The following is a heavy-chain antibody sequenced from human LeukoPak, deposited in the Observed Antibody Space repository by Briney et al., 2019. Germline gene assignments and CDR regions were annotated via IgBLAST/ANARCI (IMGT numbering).Heavy chain of an antibody. CDR1: GFTFSSYS. CDR2: IRNDGSNK. Sequence: GGFLRLSCAASGFTFSSYSMHWVRQAPGKGLEWVAFIRNDGSNKYYADSVKGRFTISRDNSKNTLYLQMNSLSAEDTAVYSCAKNNGGYDYYYYMDVWGKGTTVTVSS. D-gene: IGHD5-12*01. J-gene: IGHJ6*03. CDR3: AKNNGGYDYYYYMDV. V-gene: IGHV3-30*02.